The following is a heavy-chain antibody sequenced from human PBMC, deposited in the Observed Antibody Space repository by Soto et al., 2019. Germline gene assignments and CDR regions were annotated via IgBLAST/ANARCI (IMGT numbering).Heavy chain of an antibody. V-gene: IGHV2-5*02. D-gene: IGHD1-26*01. Sequence: QITLKESGPTLVKPTQTLTLTCTFSGFSLSTSGVAVGWIRQPPGKALEWLGHVYWDGDERHSPSLKTRLTVTKDTSNNHVVLPMTNMVPMDTATFFCAHTLPALLGVPYSGHFDYWGQGILVTVSS. CDR3: AHTLPALLGVPYSGHFDY. CDR2: VYWDGDE. J-gene: IGHJ4*02. CDR1: GFSLSTSGVA.